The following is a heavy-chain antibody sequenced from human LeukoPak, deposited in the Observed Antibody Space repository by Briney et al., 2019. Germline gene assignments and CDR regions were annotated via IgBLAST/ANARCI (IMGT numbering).Heavy chain of an antibody. V-gene: IGHV4-59*02. CDR2: IYYSGST. Sequence: SETLSLTCSVSGGSVSSSFWSWIRQPPGKGLEWIGHIYYSGSTNYNPSLKSRVTISVDTSKNHFSLRVTSVTAADTAVYYCARGGVAAKYYFDYWGQGILVTVSS. J-gene: IGHJ4*02. CDR3: ARGGVAAKYYFDY. CDR1: GGSVSSSF. D-gene: IGHD6-13*01.